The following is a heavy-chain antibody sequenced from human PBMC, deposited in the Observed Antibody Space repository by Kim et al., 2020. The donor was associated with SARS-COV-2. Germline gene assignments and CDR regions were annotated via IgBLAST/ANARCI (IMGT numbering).Heavy chain of an antibody. D-gene: IGHD2-8*01. CDR3: ARAGALGTKFDY. J-gene: IGHJ4*02. Sequence: NPAPRSRATIQVDTPKHQFTLKLSSVTAADTAVYYCARAGALGTKFDYWGQGALVTVSS. V-gene: IGHV4-30-2*04.